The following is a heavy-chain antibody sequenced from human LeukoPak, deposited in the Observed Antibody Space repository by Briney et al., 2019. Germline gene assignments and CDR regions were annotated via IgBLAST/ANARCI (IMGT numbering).Heavy chain of an antibody. Sequence: PSETLSLTCAVYGGSFSGYYWSWIRQPPGKGLEWIGYIYDSGSANYNPSLKSRVTISVDTSKNQFSLRLSSVTAADTAVYYCARDLGGNTFDIWGQGTMVTVSS. CDR3: ARDLGGNTFDI. CDR1: GGSFSGYY. D-gene: IGHD1-26*01. CDR2: IYDSGSA. V-gene: IGHV4-59*01. J-gene: IGHJ3*02.